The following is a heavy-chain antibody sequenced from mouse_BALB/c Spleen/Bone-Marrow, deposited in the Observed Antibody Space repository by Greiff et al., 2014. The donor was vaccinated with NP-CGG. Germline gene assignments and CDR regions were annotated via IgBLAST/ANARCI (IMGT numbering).Heavy chain of an antibody. Sequence: DVKLVESGAELVKPGASVKLSCTASGFNIEDTYMHWVKQRPEQGLEWIGRIDPANGNTKYDPKFQGKATITADTSSNTAYLQLSSLTSEDTAVYYCAAYYRYLAWFAYWGQGTLVTVSA. CDR2: IDPANGNT. CDR3: AAYYRYLAWFAY. V-gene: IGHV14-3*02. D-gene: IGHD2-14*01. J-gene: IGHJ3*01. CDR1: GFNIEDTY.